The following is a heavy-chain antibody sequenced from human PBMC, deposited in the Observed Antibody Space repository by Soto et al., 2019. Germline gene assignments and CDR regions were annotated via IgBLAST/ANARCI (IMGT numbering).Heavy chain of an antibody. CDR3: ARQVVVVVAATPAAGWFDP. CDR2: ISSSGSTI. D-gene: IGHD2-15*01. V-gene: IGHV3-11*01. CDR1: RFTFSDYY. Sequence: QVQLVESGGGLVKPGVSLRLSCAASRFTFSDYYVRWIRQAPGKGLEWVSYISSSGSTIYYADSVKGRFTISRDNAKNSLYLQMNSLRAEDTAVYYCARQVVVVVAATPAAGWFDPWGQGTLVTVSS. J-gene: IGHJ5*02.